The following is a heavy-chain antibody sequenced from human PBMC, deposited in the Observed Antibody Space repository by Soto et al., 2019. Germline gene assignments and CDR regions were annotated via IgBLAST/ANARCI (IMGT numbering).Heavy chain of an antibody. Sequence: VQLVQSGAEVKKPGSSVKVSCKASGGTFSSYAIDWVRQAPGQRLEWMGGIIPIFGTTNYAQKLQGRVKLTADESTRTAYMELSTLRSEDTAVYYCARGTVTGSEYNYYYYGMDVWGQGTTVTVSS. D-gene: IGHD1-1*01. CDR2: IIPIFGTT. CDR1: GGTFSSYA. V-gene: IGHV1-69*12. CDR3: ARGTVTGSEYNYYYYGMDV. J-gene: IGHJ6*02.